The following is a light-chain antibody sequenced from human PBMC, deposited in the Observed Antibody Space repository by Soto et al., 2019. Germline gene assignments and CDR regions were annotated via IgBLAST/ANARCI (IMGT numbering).Light chain of an antibody. CDR3: QQRINWPGT. CDR1: QSVSSY. Sequence: EIVLTQSPATLSLSPGERATLSCRASQSVSSYLAWYQQKPGQAPRLLIYDASNRATGIPARFSGSGSGTDFTLTISSLEPEDFAVYYCQQRINWPGTFGPGTKVDIK. CDR2: DAS. J-gene: IGKJ3*01. V-gene: IGKV3-11*01.